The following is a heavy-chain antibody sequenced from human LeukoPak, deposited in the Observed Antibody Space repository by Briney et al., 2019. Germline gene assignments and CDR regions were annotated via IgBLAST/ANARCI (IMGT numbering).Heavy chain of an antibody. J-gene: IGHJ3*02. CDR3: ASETGRDAFDI. CDR1: GFTFSSYG. CDR2: IWYDGSNK. V-gene: IGHV3-33*01. Sequence: GGSLRLSCAASGFTFSSYGMHWVRQAPGKGLEWVAVIWYDGSNKYYADSVKGRFTISRDNSKNTPYLQMNSLRAKDTAVYYCASETGRDAFDIWGQGTMVTVSS.